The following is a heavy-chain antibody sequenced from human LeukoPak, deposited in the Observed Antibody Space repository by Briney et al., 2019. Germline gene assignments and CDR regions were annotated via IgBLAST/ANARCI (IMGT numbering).Heavy chain of an antibody. D-gene: IGHD3-10*01. V-gene: IGHV3-23*01. Sequence: GGSLRLSCAASGFTFSNYAMSWVRQAPGKGLEWVSAINGSGGSTYYADSVKGGFTVSRDNSKHTLYLQINRLRAEDTAVYYCAKGESYGSVRPGYGMDVWGQGTTVTVSS. J-gene: IGHJ6*02. CDR2: INGSGGST. CDR1: GFTFSNYA. CDR3: AKGESYGSVRPGYGMDV.